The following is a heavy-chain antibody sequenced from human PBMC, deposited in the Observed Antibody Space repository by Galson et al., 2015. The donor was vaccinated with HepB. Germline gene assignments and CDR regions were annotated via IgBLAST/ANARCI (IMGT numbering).Heavy chain of an antibody. CDR2: PEDGET. V-gene: IGHV1-24*01. CDR3: ATWARAVAGPFDY. D-gene: IGHD6-19*01. Sequence: PEDGETIYAQKFQGRVTMTEDTSTDTAYMELSSLRSEDTAVYYCATWARAVAGPFDYWGQGTLVTVSS. J-gene: IGHJ4*02.